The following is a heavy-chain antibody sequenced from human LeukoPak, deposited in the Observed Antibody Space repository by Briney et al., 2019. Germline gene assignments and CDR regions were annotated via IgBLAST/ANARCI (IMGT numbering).Heavy chain of an antibody. Sequence: SETLSLTCTVSGGSISTYYWSWIRQPPGTGLEWLGYIYHSGSTKYNPSLKSRVTISVDTSKNQFSLKLSSVTAADTAVYYCARGTAVFRSYYFDYWGQGTLVTVSS. D-gene: IGHD1-1*01. J-gene: IGHJ4*02. V-gene: IGHV4-59*08. CDR2: IYHSGST. CDR3: ARGTAVFRSYYFDY. CDR1: GGSISTYY.